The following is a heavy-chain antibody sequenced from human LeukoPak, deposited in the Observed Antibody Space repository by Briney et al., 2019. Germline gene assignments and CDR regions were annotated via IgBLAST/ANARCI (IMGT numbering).Heavy chain of an antibody. CDR1: GVSISNSSYY. CDR3: ARVDYGDTKIDY. V-gene: IGHV4-39*07. J-gene: IGHJ4*02. Sequence: SETLSLTCTVSGVSISNSSYYWGWIRQPPGKGLEWVGSMFYSGSTYYNPSLKSRVTVSVDTSKNQLSLKLTSVTAVDTAVYYCARVDYGDTKIDYWGQGSLVTVSS. D-gene: IGHD4-17*01. CDR2: MFYSGST.